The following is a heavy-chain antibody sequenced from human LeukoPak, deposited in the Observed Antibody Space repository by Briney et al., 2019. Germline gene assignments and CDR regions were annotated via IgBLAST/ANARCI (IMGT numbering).Heavy chain of an antibody. D-gene: IGHD3-22*01. CDR2: ISAYNGNT. CDR3: ARGTAYYDSSGLAGY. Sequence: ASVKVSCKASGYSFTGYFIHWVRQAPGQGLEWMGWISAYNGNTNYAQKLQGRVTMTTDTSTSTAYMELRSLRSDDTAVYYCARGTAYYDSSGLAGYWGQGTLVTVSS. J-gene: IGHJ4*02. V-gene: IGHV1-18*04. CDR1: GYSFTGYF.